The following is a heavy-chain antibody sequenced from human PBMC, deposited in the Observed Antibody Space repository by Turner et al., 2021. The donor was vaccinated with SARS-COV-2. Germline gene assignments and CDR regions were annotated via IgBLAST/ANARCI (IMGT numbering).Heavy chain of an antibody. D-gene: IGHD5-12*01. CDR3: AVLEMATITDAFDI. CDR1: GYTFTGYY. CDR2: INPSSGST. J-gene: IGHJ3*02. Sequence: QVQLVQSGAEVEKPGASVKASCNASGYTFTGYYMHWVRQAPGQGLELVGWINPSSGSTNYAQKFQGRVTMTRDTSMSTAYMELSRLRSDDTAVYYCAVLEMATITDAFDIWGQGTMVTVSS. V-gene: IGHV1-2*02.